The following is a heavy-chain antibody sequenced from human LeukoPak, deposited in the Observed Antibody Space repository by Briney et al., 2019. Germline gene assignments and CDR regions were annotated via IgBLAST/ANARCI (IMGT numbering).Heavy chain of an antibody. Sequence: GGSLRLSCAASGFTFSSYSMNWVRQAPGKGLEWVSYISSSSKTIYYADSVKGRFTISRDNAKNSLYLQMNSLRAEDTAVYYCAELGITMIGGVWGKGTTVTISS. CDR2: ISSSSKTI. J-gene: IGHJ6*04. CDR1: GFTFSSYS. V-gene: IGHV3-48*01. D-gene: IGHD3-10*02. CDR3: AELGITMIGGV.